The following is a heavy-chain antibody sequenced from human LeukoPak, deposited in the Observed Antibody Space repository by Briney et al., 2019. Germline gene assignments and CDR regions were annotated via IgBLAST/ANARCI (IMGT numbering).Heavy chain of an antibody. D-gene: IGHD4-23*01. CDR3: AGTGVTFDY. V-gene: IGHV4-30-2*01. Sequence: PSETLSLTSAVSGASVSSGGNSWSWIRQPPGKGLEWIGWFSHTGSTYYNPSLKSRVTISVDRSNNQFSLKLRSMTAADTAVYYCAGTGVTFDYWGQGTLVIVSS. CDR1: GASVSSGGNS. J-gene: IGHJ4*02. CDR2: FSHTGST.